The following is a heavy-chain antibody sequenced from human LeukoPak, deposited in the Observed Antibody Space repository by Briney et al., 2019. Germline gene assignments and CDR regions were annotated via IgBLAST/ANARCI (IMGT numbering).Heavy chain of an antibody. CDR1: GGSFSGYY. J-gene: IGHJ3*02. V-gene: IGHV4-34*01. Sequence: PSGTLSLTCAVYGGSFSGYYWSWIRQPPGKGLEWIGEINHSGSTNYNPSLKSRVTISVDTSKNQFSLKLSSVTAADTAVYYCARENPILFYDSSAQYPRGAFDIWGQGTMVTVSS. CDR3: ARENPILFYDSSAQYPRGAFDI. CDR2: INHSGST. D-gene: IGHD3-22*01.